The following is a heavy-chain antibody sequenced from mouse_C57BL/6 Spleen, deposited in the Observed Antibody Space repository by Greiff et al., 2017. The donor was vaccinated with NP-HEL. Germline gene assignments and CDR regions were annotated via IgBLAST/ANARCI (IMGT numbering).Heavy chain of an antibody. D-gene: IGHD2-4*01. Sequence: QVQLQQPGAVLVKPGASVKLSCKASGYTFTSYWMHWVKQRPGQGLEWIGMLHPNSGSTNYNEKFKSKATLTVDKSSSTADMQRSSLTYEDSAVYYCARLIGLRRPGGYFDCWGKGTTLTVS. J-gene: IGHJ2*01. CDR1: GYTFTSYW. CDR3: ARLIGLRRPGGYFDC. V-gene: IGHV1-64*01. CDR2: LHPNSGST.